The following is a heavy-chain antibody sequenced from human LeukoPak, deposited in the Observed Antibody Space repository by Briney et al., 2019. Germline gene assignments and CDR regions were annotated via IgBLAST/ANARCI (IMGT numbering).Heavy chain of an antibody. V-gene: IGHV1-69*05. D-gene: IGHD6-19*01. Sequence: GASVKVSCKASGGTFSSYAISWVRQAPGQGHEWMGRIIPIFGTANYAQKFQGRVTITTDESTSTAYMELSSLRSEDTAVYYCAREDSSGWSQFDYWGQGTLVTVSS. CDR1: GGTFSSYA. J-gene: IGHJ4*02. CDR3: AREDSSGWSQFDY. CDR2: IIPIFGTA.